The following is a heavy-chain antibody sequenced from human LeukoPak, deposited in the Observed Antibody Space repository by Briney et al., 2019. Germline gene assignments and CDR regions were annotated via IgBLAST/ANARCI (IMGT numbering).Heavy chain of an antibody. CDR2: IYYSGST. Sequence: PSETLSLTCTVSGYSISSGYYWGWIRQPPGKGLEWIGYIYYSGSTSYNPSLKSRVTISVDTSKNQFSLKLSSVTAADTAVYYCARFTPYYDILTGYSHFDYWGQGTLVTVSS. D-gene: IGHD3-9*01. V-gene: IGHV4-61*01. CDR1: GYSISSGYY. CDR3: ARFTPYYDILTGYSHFDY. J-gene: IGHJ4*02.